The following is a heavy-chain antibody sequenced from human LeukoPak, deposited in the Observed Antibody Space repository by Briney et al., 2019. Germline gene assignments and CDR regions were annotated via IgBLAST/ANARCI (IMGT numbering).Heavy chain of an antibody. D-gene: IGHD2-21*02. CDR1: GFTFSNTW. CDR2: INIDGSTT. CDR3: ARDPSIVVVTAIFDY. V-gene: IGHV3-74*01. J-gene: IGHJ4*02. Sequence: PGGSLRLSCVASGFTFSNTWMHWVRQAPGEGLVWVSRINIDGSTTNYADSVKGRFTISRDNAKNSLYLQMNSLRAEDTAVYYCARDPSIVVVTAIFDYWGQGTLVTVSS.